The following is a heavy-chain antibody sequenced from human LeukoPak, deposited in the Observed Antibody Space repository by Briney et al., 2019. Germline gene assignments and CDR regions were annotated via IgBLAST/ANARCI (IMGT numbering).Heavy chain of an antibody. J-gene: IGHJ4*02. CDR3: ARGRHFGLDILTGPLDY. CDR1: GYTFTSYG. Sequence: ASVKVSCKASGYTFTSYGISWVRQAPGQGLEWMGWISAYNGNTNYAQKLQGRVTMTTDTSTSTAYMELRSLRFDDTAVYYCARGRHFGLDILTGPLDYWGQGTLVTVSS. V-gene: IGHV1-18*04. CDR2: ISAYNGNT. D-gene: IGHD3-9*01.